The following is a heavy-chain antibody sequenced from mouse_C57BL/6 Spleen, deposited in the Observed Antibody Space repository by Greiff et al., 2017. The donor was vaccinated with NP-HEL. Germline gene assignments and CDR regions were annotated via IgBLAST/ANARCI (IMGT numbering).Heavy chain of an antibody. J-gene: IGHJ2*01. D-gene: IGHD2-3*01. CDR3: ARWGHDGYFFDY. CDR2: IDPSDSYT. CDR1: GYTFTSYW. Sequence: VQLQQPGAELVMPGASVKLSCKASGYTFTSYWMHWVKQRPGQGLEWIGEIDPSDSYTNYNQKFKGKSTLTVDKSSSTAYMQLSSLTSEDSAVYYCARWGHDGYFFDYWGQGTTLTVSS. V-gene: IGHV1-69*01.